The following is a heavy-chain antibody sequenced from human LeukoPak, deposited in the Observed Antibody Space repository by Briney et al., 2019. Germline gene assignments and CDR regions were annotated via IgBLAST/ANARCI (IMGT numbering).Heavy chain of an antibody. V-gene: IGHV3-7*01. CDR3: TRGRLTSDF. CDR2: IKGDGSEK. J-gene: IGHJ4*02. CDR1: GFSFSHYW. Sequence: GGSLRLSCAASGFSFSHYWMTWMRQTPGKGLEWMANIKGDGSEKNYADSVKGRFTVSRDNVKNLVYLQVNSLRAEDTATYYCTRGRLTSDFWGQGTLVTVSS. D-gene: IGHD3-9*01.